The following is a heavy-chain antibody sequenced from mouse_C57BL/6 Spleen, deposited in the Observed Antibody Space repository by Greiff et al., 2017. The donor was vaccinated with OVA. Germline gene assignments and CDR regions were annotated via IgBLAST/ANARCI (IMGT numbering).Heavy chain of an antibody. D-gene: IGHD1-1*01. CDR2: ISYSGST. V-gene: IGHV3-1*01. Sequence: EVMLVESGPGMVKPSQSLSLTCTVTGYSITSGYDWHWIRHFPGNKLEWMGYISYSGSTNYNPSLKSRISITHDTSKNHFFLKLNSVTTEDTATYYCARADYYYGSTWFAYWGQGTLVTVSA. CDR1: GYSITSGYD. J-gene: IGHJ3*01. CDR3: ARADYYYGSTWFAY.